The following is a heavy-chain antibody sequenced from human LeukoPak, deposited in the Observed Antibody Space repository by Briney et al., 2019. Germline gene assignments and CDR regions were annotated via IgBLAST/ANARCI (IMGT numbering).Heavy chain of an antibody. CDR1: GFTVSSNY. D-gene: IGHD5-18*01. J-gene: IGHJ4*02. V-gene: IGHV3-53*01. CDR3: ARIDSAYSYVLVDF. CDR2: IYSDGST. Sequence: GGSLRLSCAASGFTVSSNYMSWVRQAPGKGLEWVSVIYSDGSTSYADSVRGRFTISRDNSKNTLYFQMNSLRAEDTAVYYCARIDSAYSYVLVDFWGQGTLVTVFS.